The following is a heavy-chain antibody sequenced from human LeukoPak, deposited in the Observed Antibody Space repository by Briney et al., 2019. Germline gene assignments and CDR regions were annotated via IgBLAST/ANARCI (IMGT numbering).Heavy chain of an antibody. CDR1: GGSISSHY. V-gene: IGHV4-59*11. Sequence: PSETLSLTCTVSGGSISSHYWSWIRQPPGKGLEWIGYIYYSGCTNYNPSLKSRVTISVDTSKNQFSLKLSSVTAADTAVYYCARARESMATSGSYFDYWGQGTLVTVSS. CDR3: ARARESMATSGSYFDY. J-gene: IGHJ4*02. D-gene: IGHD6-13*01. CDR2: IYYSGCT.